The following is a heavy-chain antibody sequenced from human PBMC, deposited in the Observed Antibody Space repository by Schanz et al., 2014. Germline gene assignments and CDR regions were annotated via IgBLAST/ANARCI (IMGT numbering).Heavy chain of an antibody. CDR1: GFVFGDYY. Sequence: QVQVVQSGGGLVKPGGSLRLSCAASGFVFGDYYMTWIRQAPGKGLEWLSYISDSGTYTNYADSVKGRFTISRDNAENSLYLQMNSLRAEDTAVYYCARAGYCTSVSCSLFVSDYWGQGTLGTVSS. CDR3: ARAGYCTSVSCSLFVSDY. D-gene: IGHD2-2*03. J-gene: IGHJ4*02. CDR2: ISDSGTYT. V-gene: IGHV3-11*05.